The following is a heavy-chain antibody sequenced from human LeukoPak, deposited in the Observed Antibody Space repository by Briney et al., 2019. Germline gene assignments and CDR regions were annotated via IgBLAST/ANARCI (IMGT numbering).Heavy chain of an antibody. CDR2: INHSGST. J-gene: IGHJ4*02. V-gene: IGHV4-34*01. CDR1: GGSFSGYY. CDR3: AREHPVGFLDS. D-gene: IGHD1-26*01. Sequence: SETLSLTCAVYGGSFSGYYWSWIRQPPGKGLEWIGEINHSGSTNYNPSLKSRVTISVDTSKNQFSLKLSSVTAADTAVYYCAREHPVGFLDSWGQGILVTVSS.